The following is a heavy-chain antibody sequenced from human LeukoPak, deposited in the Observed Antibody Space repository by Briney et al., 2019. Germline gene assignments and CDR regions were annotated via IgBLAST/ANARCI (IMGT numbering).Heavy chain of an antibody. V-gene: IGHV3-66*01. J-gene: IGHJ4*02. CDR2: MYSGGST. D-gene: IGHD1-26*01. CDR1: GFIVSSNY. CDR3: AREGGSRVVIYFDY. Sequence: PGGFLRLSCAASGFIVSSNYMNWVRQAPGKGLEWVSIMYSGGSTYYADSVKGRFTISRDNAKNSLYLLMNSLRAEDTAVYYCAREGGSRVVIYFDYWGQGTLVTVSS.